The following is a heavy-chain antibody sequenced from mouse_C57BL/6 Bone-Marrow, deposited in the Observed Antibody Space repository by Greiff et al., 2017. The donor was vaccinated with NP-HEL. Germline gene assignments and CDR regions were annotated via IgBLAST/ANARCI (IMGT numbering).Heavy chain of an antibody. D-gene: IGHD1-1*01. CDR1: GFNIKDYY. Sequence: DVKLQESGAELVRPGASVKLSCTASGFNIKDYYMHWVKQRPEQGLEWIGRIDPEDGDTEYAPKFQGKATMTADTSSNTAYLQLSSLTSEDTAVYYCTTGITTVVDYAMDYWGQGTSVTVSS. V-gene: IGHV14-1*01. CDR3: TTGITTVVDYAMDY. CDR2: IDPEDGDT. J-gene: IGHJ4*01.